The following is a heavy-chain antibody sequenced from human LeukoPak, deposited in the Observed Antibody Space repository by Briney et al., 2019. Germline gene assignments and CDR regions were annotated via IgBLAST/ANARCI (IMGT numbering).Heavy chain of an antibody. CDR1: GYTFTDYY. Sequence: ASVTVSCKASGYTFTDYYLHWVRQAPGQGLEWMGWINPNTGVSNYAQKFQGRVSMTRDTSITTAYMELSRLRSDDSAVYYCARGSGSSSWYYLDYWGQGALVTVSS. D-gene: IGHD6-13*01. CDR3: ARGSGSSSWYYLDY. J-gene: IGHJ4*02. CDR2: INPNTGVS. V-gene: IGHV1-2*02.